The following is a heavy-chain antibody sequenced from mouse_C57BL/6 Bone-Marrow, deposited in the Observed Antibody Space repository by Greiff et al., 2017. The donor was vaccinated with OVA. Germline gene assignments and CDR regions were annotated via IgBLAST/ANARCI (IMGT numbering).Heavy chain of an antibody. CDR3: AREDYYGSSYQAWFAY. CDR2: IYPRDGST. CDR1: GYTFTDHT. V-gene: IGHV1-78*01. J-gene: IGHJ3*01. Sequence: QVQLQQSDAELVKPGASVKISCKVSGYTFTDHTIHWMKQRPEQGLEWIGYIYPRDGSTKYNEKFKGKATLTADKSSSTAYMQLNSLTSEDSAVYFCAREDYYGSSYQAWFAYWGQGTLVTVSA. D-gene: IGHD1-1*01.